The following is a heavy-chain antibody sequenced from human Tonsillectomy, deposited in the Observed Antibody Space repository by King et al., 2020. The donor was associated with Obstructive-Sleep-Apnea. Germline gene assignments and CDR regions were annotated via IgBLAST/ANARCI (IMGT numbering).Heavy chain of an antibody. CDR2: ISSSGNTI. CDR3: VRLWAKSSSGWWGMDV. J-gene: IGHJ6*02. Sequence: VQLVESGGTLVKPGGSLRLSCAASGFTFGDYYMSWVRQAPGKGLEWISYISSSGNTIHYADSVKGRFTISRDNAEISLHLHMNSLRAEDTAVYYCVRLWAKSSSGWWGMDVWGQGTTVTVSS. D-gene: IGHD6-19*01. V-gene: IGHV3-11*01. CDR1: GFTFGDYY.